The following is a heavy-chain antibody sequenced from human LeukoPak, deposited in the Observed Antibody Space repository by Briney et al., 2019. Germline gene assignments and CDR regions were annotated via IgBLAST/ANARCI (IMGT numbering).Heavy chain of an antibody. D-gene: IGHD6-13*01. Sequence: PGGSLRLSCAASGFTFSSYSMNWVRQAPGKGLEWVSSISSSSSYIYYADSVKGRFTISRDNAKNSLYLQMNSLRAEDTAVYYCARVLEGYSSSWYYFDYWGQGTLVTVSS. V-gene: IGHV3-21*01. CDR2: ISSSSSYI. CDR3: ARVLEGYSSSWYYFDY. J-gene: IGHJ4*02. CDR1: GFTFSSYS.